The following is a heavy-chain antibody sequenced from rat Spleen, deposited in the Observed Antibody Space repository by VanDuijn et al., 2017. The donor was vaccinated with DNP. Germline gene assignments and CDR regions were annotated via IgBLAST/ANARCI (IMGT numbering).Heavy chain of an antibody. CDR1: GFPLTSNG. CDR2: RRGGGST. J-gene: IGHJ1*01. V-gene: IGHV2-72*01. D-gene: IGHD5-1*01. Sequence: QVQLEESGPGLMQPSETLSHTCPVSGFPLTSNGVGWVRQPLGKGLEWMGTRRGGGSTNYNSAVQSRLSISRDTSKSQVFLKMNSLQPEDTGTYYCARHGVGVPYWYFDFWGPGTMVTVSS. CDR3: ARHGVGVPYWYFDF.